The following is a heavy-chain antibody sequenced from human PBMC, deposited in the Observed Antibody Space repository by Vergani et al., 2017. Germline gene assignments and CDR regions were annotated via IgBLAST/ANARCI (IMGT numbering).Heavy chain of an antibody. CDR2: MDYSGST. CDR1: GDSVISTDYH. CDR3: ASKRGGCRAAYCHSDDF. V-gene: IGHV4-39*01. Sequence: QVQLQESGPGLVKPSETLSLTCTVSGDSVISTDYHWGWIRQPPGKGLEWIGSMDYSGSTSYNPSLESRISISFETPKNQFSLRLTSVTAADTAVYYCASKRGGCRAAYCHSDDFWGPGTLVSVSS. D-gene: IGHD3-16*02. J-gene: IGHJ4*02.